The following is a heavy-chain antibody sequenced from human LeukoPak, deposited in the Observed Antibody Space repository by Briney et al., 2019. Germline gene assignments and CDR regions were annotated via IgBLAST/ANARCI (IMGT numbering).Heavy chain of an antibody. D-gene: IGHD6-19*01. Sequence: PGGSLRLSCAASGFTFSNYNMNWVRQAPGKGLEWVSYITSSSSTMYYADSVKCRFTIARDNAKNSLSLQMSGLRDEDTAVYYCSRVDLSSGADYWGQGTLVTVSS. CDR1: GFTFSNYN. V-gene: IGHV3-48*02. CDR3: SRVDLSSGADY. CDR2: ITSSSSTM. J-gene: IGHJ4*02.